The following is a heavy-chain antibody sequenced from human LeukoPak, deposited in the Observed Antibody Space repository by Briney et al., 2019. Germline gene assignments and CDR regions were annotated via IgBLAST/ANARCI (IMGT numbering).Heavy chain of an antibody. CDR3: ARGGYYDSSGDPYFDY. V-gene: IGHV3-49*03. D-gene: IGHD3-22*01. CDR2: IRSKVYGGTA. CDR1: GFTFGDYA. Sequence: PGGSLRLSCTASGFTFGDYAMSWFRQAPGKGLEWVGFIRSKVYGGTAEYAASVKGKFTISRDDSKSIAYLQMNSLKTEDTAAYYCARGGYYDSSGDPYFDYWGQGTLVTVSS. J-gene: IGHJ4*02.